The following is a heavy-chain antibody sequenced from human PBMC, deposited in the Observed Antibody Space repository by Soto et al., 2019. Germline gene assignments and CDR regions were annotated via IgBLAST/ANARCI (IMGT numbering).Heavy chain of an antibody. CDR2: INPSDGST. CDR1: GYTFTNYG. D-gene: IGHD3-22*01. J-gene: IGHJ4*02. Sequence: ASVKVSCKASGYTFTNYGITWVRQAPGQGLEWMGIINPSDGSTSYAQKFQGRVTMTRDTSTSTVYMELSSLRSEDTAVYYCARVPYYDSSGYYFDYWGQGTLVTVSS. V-gene: IGHV1-46*01. CDR3: ARVPYYDSSGYYFDY.